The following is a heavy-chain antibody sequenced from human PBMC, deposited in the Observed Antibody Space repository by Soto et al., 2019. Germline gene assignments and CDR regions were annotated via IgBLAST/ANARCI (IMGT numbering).Heavy chain of an antibody. CDR1: GFTFSTSD. CDR3: AREIKDKVMNHYYNGVDA. D-gene: IGHD5-18*01. CDR2: IGVGGDT. J-gene: IGHJ6*02. Sequence: GGSLRLSCAASGFTFSTSDMHWVRQPTGKGLQWVSGIGVGGDTYYADSVKGRFTISRENAKNSLYLQMNSLRDGDTAVYYCAREIKDKVMNHYYNGVDAWGQGTTVTVSS. V-gene: IGHV3-13*01.